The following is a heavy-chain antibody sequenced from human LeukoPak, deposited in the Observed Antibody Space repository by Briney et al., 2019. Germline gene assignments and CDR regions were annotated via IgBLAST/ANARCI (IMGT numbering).Heavy chain of an antibody. J-gene: IGHJ4*02. D-gene: IGHD3-22*01. CDR3: ARAQGGSGYYSSTYYFDY. Sequence: PSETLSLTCTVSGGSVSSGSYYWSWIRQPPGKGLEWIGYIYYSGSTNYNPSLKSRVTISVDTSKNQFSLKLSSVTAADTAVYYCARAQGGSGYYSSTYYFDYWGQGTLVTVSS. CDR1: GGSVSSGSYY. CDR2: IYYSGST. V-gene: IGHV4-61*01.